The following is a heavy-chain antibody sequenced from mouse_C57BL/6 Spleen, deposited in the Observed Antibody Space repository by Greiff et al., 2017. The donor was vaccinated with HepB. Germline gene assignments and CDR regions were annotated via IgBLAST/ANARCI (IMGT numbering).Heavy chain of an antibody. CDR1: GYTFTSYW. V-gene: IGHV1-53*01. CDR3: AKGHGSGPPFDY. D-gene: IGHD3-2*02. J-gene: IGHJ2*01. CDR2: INPSNGGT. Sequence: QVQLQQSGTELVKPGASVKLSCKASGYTFTSYWMHWVKQRPGQGLEWIGNINPSNGGTNYNEKFKSKATLTVDKSSSTAYMQLSSLTSEDSAVYYCAKGHGSGPPFDYWGQGTTLTVSS.